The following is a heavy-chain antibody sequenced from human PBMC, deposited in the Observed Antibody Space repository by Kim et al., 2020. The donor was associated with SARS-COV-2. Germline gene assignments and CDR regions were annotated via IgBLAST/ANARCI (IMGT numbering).Heavy chain of an antibody. Sequence: SVKVSCKASGFTFTSSAVQWVRQARGQRLEWIGWIVVGSGNTNYAQKFQERVTITRDMSTSTAYMELSSLRSEDTAVYYCAARYYYYYGVDVWGQGTTVTVSS. CDR2: IVVGSGNT. V-gene: IGHV1-58*01. CDR1: GFTFTSSA. CDR3: AARYYYYYGVDV. J-gene: IGHJ6*02.